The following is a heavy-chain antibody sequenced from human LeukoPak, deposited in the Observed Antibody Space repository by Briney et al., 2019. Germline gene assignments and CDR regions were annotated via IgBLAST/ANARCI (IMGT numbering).Heavy chain of an antibody. CDR1: GFTFSSYS. V-gene: IGHV3-48*04. CDR2: ISSSSSTI. Sequence: GGSLRLSCAASGFTFSSYSMNWVRQAPGKGLEWVSYISSSSSTIYYADSVKGRFTISRDNAKNSLYLQMNSLRAEDTAVYYCARTLTVCGFDPWGQGTLVTVSS. J-gene: IGHJ5*02. D-gene: IGHD3-3*01. CDR3: ARTLTVCGFDP.